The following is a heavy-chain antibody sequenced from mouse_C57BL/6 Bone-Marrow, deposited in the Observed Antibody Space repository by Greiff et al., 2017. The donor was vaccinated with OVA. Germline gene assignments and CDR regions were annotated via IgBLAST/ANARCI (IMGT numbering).Heavy chain of an antibody. CDR1: GYAFTNYL. J-gene: IGHJ4*01. V-gene: IGHV1-54*01. D-gene: IGHD4-1*01. CDR3: ARDWDDYDMDY. CDR2: INPGSGGT. Sequence: QVQLQQSGAELVRPGTSVKVSCKASGYAFTNYLIEWVKQRPGQGLEWIGVINPGSGGTNYNEKFKGKATLTADKSSSTAYMQLSSLTSEDSAVYFCARDWDDYDMDYWGQGTSVTVSS.